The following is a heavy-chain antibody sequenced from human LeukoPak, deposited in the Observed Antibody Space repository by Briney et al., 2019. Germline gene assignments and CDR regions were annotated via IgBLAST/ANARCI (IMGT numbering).Heavy chain of an antibody. V-gene: IGHV1-69*04. CDR1: GGTFSSYA. Sequence: SVKVSCKASGGTFSSYAISWVRQAPGQGLEWMGRIIPILGIANYAQKFQGRVTITADKSTSTAYMELSSLRSEDTAVYYCASDIVVVVAAPNGMDVWGQGTTATVSS. D-gene: IGHD2-15*01. CDR2: IIPILGIA. J-gene: IGHJ6*02. CDR3: ASDIVVVVAAPNGMDV.